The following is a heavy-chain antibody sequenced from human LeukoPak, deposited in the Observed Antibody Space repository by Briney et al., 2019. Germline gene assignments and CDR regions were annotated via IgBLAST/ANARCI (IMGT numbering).Heavy chain of an antibody. CDR2: FDPEDGET. Sequence: ASVNVSRKLSRYTLTELSMHWVRQAPGKGVEGMGGFDPEDGETIYAQKFQGRVTMTTDTSTSTAYMELRSLRSDDTAVYYCARFDYYDSSGYYSNYYYYYMDVWGKGTTVTVSS. J-gene: IGHJ6*03. CDR1: RYTLTELS. V-gene: IGHV1-24*01. CDR3: ARFDYYDSSGYYSNYYYYYMDV. D-gene: IGHD3-22*01.